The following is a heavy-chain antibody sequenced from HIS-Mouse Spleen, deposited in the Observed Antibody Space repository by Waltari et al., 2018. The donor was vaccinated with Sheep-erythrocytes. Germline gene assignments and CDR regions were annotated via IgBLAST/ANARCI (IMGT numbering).Heavy chain of an antibody. CDR3: AKCSRDIVVVVAETYWYFDL. V-gene: IGHV3-23*01. CDR2: ICGSGGRQ. CDR1: GFTFSSYA. Sequence: EVQLLESGGGLVQPGGSLRLSCAASGFTFSSYAMSWVRPAPGKGLEWVSAICGSGGRQYYADAVKCRFTISRDNSKNTLDLQMNSLRAEDTAVYYCAKCSRDIVVVVAETYWYFDLWGRGTLVTVSS. D-gene: IGHD2-15*01. J-gene: IGHJ2*01.